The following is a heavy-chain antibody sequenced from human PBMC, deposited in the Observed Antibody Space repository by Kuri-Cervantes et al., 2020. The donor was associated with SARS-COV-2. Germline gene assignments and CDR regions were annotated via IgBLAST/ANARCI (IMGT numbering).Heavy chain of an antibody. CDR3: ARGMVRGIIQYYYYPMDV. V-gene: IGHV1-2*04. Sequence: ASVKVSCKASGYTFTGYYMHWVRQAPGQGLEWMGWINPNSGGTNYAQKFQGWVTMTRGTSISTVYMELSRLRSDDTAVYYCARGMVRGIIQYYYYPMDVWGQGTMVTVSS. D-gene: IGHD3-10*01. J-gene: IGHJ6*02. CDR1: GYTFTGYY. CDR2: INPNSGGT.